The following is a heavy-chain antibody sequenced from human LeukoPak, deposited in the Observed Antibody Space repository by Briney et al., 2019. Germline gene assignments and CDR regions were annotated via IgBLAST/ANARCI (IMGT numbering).Heavy chain of an antibody. V-gene: IGHV1-18*01. Sequence: GASVKVSCKASGYSFTTYGISWGRQAPGQGLEWMGWISAYNGNTNYAQKLRGRVTMTTDTSTSTAYMELRSLRSDDTAVYYCARDRATVVVPAALGPYYFDYWGQGTLVTVSS. CDR2: ISAYNGNT. CDR3: ARDRATVVVPAALGPYYFDY. CDR1: GYSFTTYG. J-gene: IGHJ4*02. D-gene: IGHD2-2*01.